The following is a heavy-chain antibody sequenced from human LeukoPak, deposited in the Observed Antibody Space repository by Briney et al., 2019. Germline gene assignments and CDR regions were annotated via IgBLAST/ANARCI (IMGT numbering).Heavy chain of an antibody. Sequence: PVGSLRLSCAASRVTFISNYMSWVRQAPGKGLGWVSVIYSGGSTYYADSVKGRFTISRDNSKNTLYLQMNSLRAEETAVYYCASLSYGDYDFDYWGQGTLVTVSS. CDR2: IYSGGST. CDR3: ASLSYGDYDFDY. V-gene: IGHV3-66*01. J-gene: IGHJ4*02. CDR1: RVTFISNY. D-gene: IGHD4-17*01.